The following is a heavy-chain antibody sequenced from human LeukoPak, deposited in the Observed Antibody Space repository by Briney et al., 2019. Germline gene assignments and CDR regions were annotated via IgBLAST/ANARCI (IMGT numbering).Heavy chain of an antibody. V-gene: IGHV3-23*01. CDR3: AKGGITMVRGVLYYYYMDV. D-gene: IGHD3-10*01. Sequence: GGSLRLSCVATGFTFCSHAMSWVRQAPGKGLEWVSGFSGSGSSTYYADSVKGRLTISRDNSKNTLYLQMNSLRAEDTAVYYCAKGGITMVRGVLYYYYMDVWGKGTTVTVSS. CDR1: GFTFCSHA. J-gene: IGHJ6*03. CDR2: FSGSGSST.